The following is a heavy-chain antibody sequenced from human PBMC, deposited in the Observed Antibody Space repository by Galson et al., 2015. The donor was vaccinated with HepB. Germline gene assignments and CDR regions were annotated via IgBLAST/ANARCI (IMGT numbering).Heavy chain of an antibody. CDR1: GFTFSNAW. J-gene: IGHJ4*02. CDR3: TTGRLAYCGGDCYPDPLGLDY. Sequence: SLRLSCAASGFTFSNAWMSWVRQAPGKGLEWVGRIKSKTDGGTTDYAAPVKGRFTISRDDSKNTLYLQMNSLKTEDTAVYYCTTGRLAYCGGDCYPDPLGLDYWGQGTLVTVSS. D-gene: IGHD2-21*01. V-gene: IGHV3-15*01. CDR2: IKSKTDGGTT.